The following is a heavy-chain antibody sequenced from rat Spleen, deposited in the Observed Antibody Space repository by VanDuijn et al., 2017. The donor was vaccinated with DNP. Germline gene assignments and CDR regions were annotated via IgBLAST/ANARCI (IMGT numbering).Heavy chain of an antibody. Sequence: QVQLKESGPGLVQPSQTLSLTCTVSGFSLTTYTVNWVRQPPGKGLEWIAAMSSGGSTDYNSALKSRLSISRDTSKSQVFLKMNSLQTEDTAMYFCARDNYFGYWGQGVMVTVSS. J-gene: IGHJ2*01. CDR2: MSSGGST. CDR3: ARDNYFGY. CDR1: GFSLTTYT. V-gene: IGHV2-6*01.